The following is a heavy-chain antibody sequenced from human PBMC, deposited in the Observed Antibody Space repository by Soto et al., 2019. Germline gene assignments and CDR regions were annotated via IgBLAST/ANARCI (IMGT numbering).Heavy chain of an antibody. V-gene: IGHV3-66*01. CDR2: IYSGGNT. J-gene: IGHJ4*02. CDR1: GFTVSSNY. CDR3: GRGCQADSQHLRGDY. Sequence: EVQLVESGGGLVQPGGSLRLSCAASGFTVSSNYMSWVRQAPGKGLEWVSVIYSGGNTYYADSVKDRCSNCRDKSKNTEFLQLDNLRAEDTAMYYCGRGCQADSQHLRGDYWGQGTQVTVSS. D-gene: IGHD4-17*01.